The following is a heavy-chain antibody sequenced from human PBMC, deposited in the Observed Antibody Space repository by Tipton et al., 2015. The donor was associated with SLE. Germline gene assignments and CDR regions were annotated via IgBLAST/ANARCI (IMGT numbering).Heavy chain of an antibody. J-gene: IGHJ4*02. Sequence: TLSLTCTVSGGSISSYYWSWIRQPPGKGLEWIGYIYYSGSTNYNPSLKSRVTISVDTSKNQFSLKLSSVTAADTAVYYCARWVGPTVNFGYWGQGTLVTVSS. CDR2: IYYSGST. CDR3: ARWVGPTVNFGY. V-gene: IGHV4-59*01. CDR1: GGSISSYY. D-gene: IGHD4-11*01.